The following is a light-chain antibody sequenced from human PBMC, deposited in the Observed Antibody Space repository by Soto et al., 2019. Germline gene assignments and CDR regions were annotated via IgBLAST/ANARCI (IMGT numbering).Light chain of an antibody. Sequence: EIVLTQSPGTLSLSPGERATLSCRASQSVGSSDLAWFQQKPGQAPRLLIYGASSRATGIPDRFSGSGSGTDFTLTISRLEPEDFAVYYCQQYGRSPTTFGQGTKVDIK. CDR2: GAS. V-gene: IGKV3-20*01. J-gene: IGKJ1*01. CDR3: QQYGRSPTT. CDR1: QSVGSSD.